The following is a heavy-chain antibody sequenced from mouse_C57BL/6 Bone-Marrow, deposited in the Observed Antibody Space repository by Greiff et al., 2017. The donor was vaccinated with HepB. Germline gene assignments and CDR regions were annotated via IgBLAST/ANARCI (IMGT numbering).Heavy chain of an antibody. D-gene: IGHD2-3*01. CDR1: GYAFTNYL. V-gene: IGHV1-54*01. Sequence: QVQLKQSGAELVRPGTSVKVSCKASGYAFTNYLIEWVKQRPGQGLEWIGVINPGSGGTNYNEKFKGKATLTADKSSSTAYMQLSSLTSEDSAVYFCARREDGYYGFAYWGQGTLVTVSA. CDR2: INPGSGGT. J-gene: IGHJ3*01. CDR3: ARREDGYYGFAY.